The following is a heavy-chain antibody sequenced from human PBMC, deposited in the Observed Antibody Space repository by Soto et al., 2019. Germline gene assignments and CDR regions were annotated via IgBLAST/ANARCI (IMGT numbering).Heavy chain of an antibody. J-gene: IGHJ5*02. Sequence: ASVKVSCKASGYAFTSYAMNWVRQAPGQGLEWMGWINTNTGNPTYAQGFTGRFVFSLDTSVSTAYLQICSLKAEDTAVYYCARDAESYSSSSPPEWFDPWGQGTLVTVSS. CDR3: ARDAESYSSSSPPEWFDP. D-gene: IGHD6-6*01. CDR1: GYAFTSYA. V-gene: IGHV7-4-1*01. CDR2: INTNTGNP.